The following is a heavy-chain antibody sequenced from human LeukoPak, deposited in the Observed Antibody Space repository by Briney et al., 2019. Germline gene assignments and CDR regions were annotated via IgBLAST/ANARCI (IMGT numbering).Heavy chain of an antibody. V-gene: IGHV5-51*01. CDR3: ARHIHRRAARPTVLWFDP. CDR2: IYPGDSDT. J-gene: IGHJ5*02. CDR1: GYRFTSYW. D-gene: IGHD6-6*01. Sequence: GESLKISCQGSGYRFTSYWIGWVRQLPGKGLEWMGIIYPGDSDTRYSPSFQGQVTISADKSISTAYLQWSSLKASDTAMYYCARHIHRRAARPTVLWFDPWGQGTLVTVSS.